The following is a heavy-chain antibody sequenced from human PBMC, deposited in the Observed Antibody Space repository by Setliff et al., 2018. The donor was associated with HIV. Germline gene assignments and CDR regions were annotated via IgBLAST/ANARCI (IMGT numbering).Heavy chain of an antibody. CDR1: GFTFSSYS. CDR2: ISATGTI. J-gene: IGHJ4*02. V-gene: IGHV3-48*01. D-gene: IGHD3-16*02. Sequence: GGSLRLSCAASGFTFSSYSMNWVRQTPGKGLELISYISATGTIKYADSVKGRFTISRDNAKNTLYLQMNSLRAEDTGVYYCARLWSYDYVWGSYRPVDYWGRGTLVTVSS. CDR3: ARLWSYDYVWGSYRPVDY.